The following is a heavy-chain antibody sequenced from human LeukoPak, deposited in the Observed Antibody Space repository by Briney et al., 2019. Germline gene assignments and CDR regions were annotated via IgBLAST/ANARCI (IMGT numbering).Heavy chain of an antibody. CDR1: GFTFSSYA. CDR3: ARGYCSSTSCRKPYYFDY. V-gene: IGHV3-23*01. Sequence: GGSLRLSCAASGFTFSSYAMSWVRQAPGKRLEWVSAISGSGGSTYYADSVKGRFTISRDNSKNTLYLQMNSLRAEDTAVYYCARGYCSSTSCRKPYYFDYWGQGTLVTVSS. CDR2: ISGSGGST. J-gene: IGHJ4*02. D-gene: IGHD2-2*01.